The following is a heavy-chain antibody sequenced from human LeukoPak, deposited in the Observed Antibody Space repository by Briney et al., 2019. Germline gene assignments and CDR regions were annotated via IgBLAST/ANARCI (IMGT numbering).Heavy chain of an antibody. J-gene: IGHJ4*02. V-gene: IGHV3-30*04. D-gene: IGHD6-13*01. CDR1: GFTFSSYA. Sequence: PGRSLRLSCAASGFTFSSYAKHWVRQAPGKGLEWVAVISYDGSNKYYADSVKGRFTISRDNSKNTLYLQMNSLRAEDTAVYYCARYSSSWGLFDYWGQGTLVTVSS. CDR3: ARYSSSWGLFDY. CDR2: ISYDGSNK.